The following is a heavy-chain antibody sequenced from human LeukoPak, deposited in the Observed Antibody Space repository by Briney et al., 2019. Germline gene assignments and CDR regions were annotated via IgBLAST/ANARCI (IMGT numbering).Heavy chain of an antibody. J-gene: IGHJ4*02. CDR3: AKGPLRGVTKGPIDF. Sequence: GGSLRLSCAASGFTFSSYWMSWVRQAPGKGLEWVANIKQDGSEKYYVDSVKGRFTISRDNSKNTLYLQMNSLRAEDTAIYYCAKGPLRGVTKGPIDFWGQGTLVTVSS. V-gene: IGHV3-7*03. D-gene: IGHD3-10*01. CDR2: IKQDGSEK. CDR1: GFTFSSYW.